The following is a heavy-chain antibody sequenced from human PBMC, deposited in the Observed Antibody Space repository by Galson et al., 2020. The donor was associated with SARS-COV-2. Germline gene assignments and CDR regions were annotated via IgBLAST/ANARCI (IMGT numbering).Heavy chain of an antibody. V-gene: IGHV4-30-2*01. Sequence: SETLSLTCAVSGGSISSGGYSWSWIRQPPGKGLEWIGYIYHSGSTYYIPSLKSRVTISVDRSKNQFSLKLSSVTAADTAVYYCARVATYYMDVWGKGTTVTISS. CDR3: ARVATYYMDV. CDR1: GGSISSGGYS. J-gene: IGHJ6*03. CDR2: IYHSGST.